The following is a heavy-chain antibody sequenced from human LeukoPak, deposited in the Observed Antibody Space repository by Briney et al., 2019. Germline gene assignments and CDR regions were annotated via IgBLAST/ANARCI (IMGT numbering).Heavy chain of an antibody. Sequence: HPGGSLRLSCAASGFTFSSYAMSWVRQAPGKGLEWVSAISGSGGSTYYADSVKGRFTISRDNSKNTLYLQMNSLRAEDTAVYYCAKENPRIAARPNYYYYGMDVWGQGTTVTVSS. D-gene: IGHD6-6*01. CDR2: ISGSGGST. CDR3: AKENPRIAARPNYYYYGMDV. V-gene: IGHV3-23*01. J-gene: IGHJ6*02. CDR1: GFTFSSYA.